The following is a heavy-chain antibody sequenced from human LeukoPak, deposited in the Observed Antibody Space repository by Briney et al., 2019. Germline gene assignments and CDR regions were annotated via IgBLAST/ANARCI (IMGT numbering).Heavy chain of an antibody. CDR2: IRTSGST. Sequence: SETLSLTCSVSGGSITSYYWSWIRQSAGKGLEWIGRIRTSGSTNYNPSLKSRVTMSVDTSNNQFSLKLTSATAADTAVYYCARAYSDIWSGYYFDSWGQGILVTVSS. J-gene: IGHJ4*02. CDR3: ARAYSDIWSGYYFDS. D-gene: IGHD3-3*01. CDR1: GGSITSYY. V-gene: IGHV4-4*07.